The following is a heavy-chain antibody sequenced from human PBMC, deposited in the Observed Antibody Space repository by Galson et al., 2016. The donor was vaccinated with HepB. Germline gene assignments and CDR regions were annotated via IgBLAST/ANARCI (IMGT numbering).Heavy chain of an antibody. CDR2: ISSSRSNI. D-gene: IGHD1-26*01. CDR1: GFTFSSYS. Sequence: SLRLSCAASGFTFSSYSMNWVRQAPGKGLEWVSYISSSRSNIYYADSVKGRFTISRDNAKNSLYLQMNSLSAEDTAVYYCAKDPRLSTIATSDYFDYWGQGTLVTVSS. CDR3: AKDPRLSTIATSDYFDY. V-gene: IGHV3-48*01. J-gene: IGHJ4*02.